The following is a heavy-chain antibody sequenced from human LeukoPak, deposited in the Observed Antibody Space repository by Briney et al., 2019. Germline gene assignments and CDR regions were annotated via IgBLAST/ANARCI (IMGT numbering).Heavy chain of an antibody. V-gene: IGHV4-59*01. Sequence: SETLSLTCTVSGVSMNNYYWSWLRQPPGKGLEWLGYIYYSGSTNYNPSLKSRVTISVDTSKNQFSLKLSSVTAADTAVYYCARDGGHIGSYYFDYWGQGILVTVSS. D-gene: IGHD1-26*01. CDR1: GVSMNNYY. CDR2: IYYSGST. CDR3: ARDGGHIGSYYFDY. J-gene: IGHJ4*02.